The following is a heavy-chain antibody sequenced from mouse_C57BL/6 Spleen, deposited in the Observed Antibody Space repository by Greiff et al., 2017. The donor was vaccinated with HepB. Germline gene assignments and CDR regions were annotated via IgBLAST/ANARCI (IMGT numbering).Heavy chain of an antibody. CDR3: APITTVVAGEAMDY. D-gene: IGHD1-1*01. Sequence: VQLQQSGPELVKPGASVKISCKASGYTFTDYYMNWVKQSHGKSLEWIGDINPNNGGTSYNQKFKGKATLTVDKSSSTAYMELRSLTSEDSAVYYCAPITTVVAGEAMDYWGQGTSVTVSS. V-gene: IGHV1-26*01. CDR1: GYTFTDYY. J-gene: IGHJ4*01. CDR2: INPNNGGT.